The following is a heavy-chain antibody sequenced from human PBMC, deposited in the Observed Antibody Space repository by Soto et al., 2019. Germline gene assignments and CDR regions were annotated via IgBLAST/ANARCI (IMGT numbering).Heavy chain of an antibody. CDR3: AHIFDFDWVWAFEY. J-gene: IGHJ4*02. CDR1: GFSLDTSGVG. D-gene: IGHD3-9*01. Sequence: QITLKEXGPTLVKPTQTLTLTCTFSGFSLDTSGVGVGWIRQPPGKTLEWLALIYWDDDKRYSPSLNSRLTITKDTSKNQVVLRMTNVDPVDTATYYCAHIFDFDWVWAFEYWGQGALVTVSS. CDR2: IYWDDDK. V-gene: IGHV2-5*02.